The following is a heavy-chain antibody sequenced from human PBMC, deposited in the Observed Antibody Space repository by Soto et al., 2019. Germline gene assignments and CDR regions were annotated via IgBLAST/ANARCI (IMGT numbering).Heavy chain of an antibody. D-gene: IGHD2-15*01. CDR3: ARESCSGSSCDRYGLDV. V-gene: IGHV6-1*01. CDR1: GDSVSSNSAA. J-gene: IGHJ6*02. Sequence: SQTLSLTCAISGDSVSSNSAAWNWIRQSPSRGLEWLGRTYYRSKWHNEYALSVKSRITINPDTSKNQFSLQLNSVTPEDTAVYYCARESCSGSSCDRYGLDVGGQGTTVTVSS. CDR2: TYYRSKWHN.